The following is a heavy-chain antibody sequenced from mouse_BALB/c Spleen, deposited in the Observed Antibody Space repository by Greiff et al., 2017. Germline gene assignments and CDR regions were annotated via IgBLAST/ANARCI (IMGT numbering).Heavy chain of an antibody. V-gene: IGHV1S81*02. Sequence: QVQLQQSGAELVKPGASVKLSCKASGYTFTSYWMHWVKQRPGQGLEWIGEINPSNGRTNYNEKFTSKATLTVDKSSSTAYMQLSSLTSEDSAVYYCARDGYFDVWGAGTTVTVSS. CDR3: ARDGYFDV. CDR1: GYTFTSYW. CDR2: INPSNGRT. J-gene: IGHJ1*01.